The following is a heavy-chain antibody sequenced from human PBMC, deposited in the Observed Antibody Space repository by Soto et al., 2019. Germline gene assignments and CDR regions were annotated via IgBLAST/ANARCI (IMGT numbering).Heavy chain of an antibody. Sequence: QLQLQESGPGLVRPSGTLSLTCAVSGGFTSTNNWWSWVRQPPGKGLEWIGDAYHSGSTAYNPSLKSRVSISVAKSKNQISLKLTSATAADTAVYYCARSPPSSYYGGSGTFDYWGQGTLVTVSS. V-gene: IGHV4-4*02. J-gene: IGHJ4*02. CDR2: AYHSGST. CDR1: GGFTSTNNW. D-gene: IGHD3-10*01. CDR3: ARSPPSSYYGGSGTFDY.